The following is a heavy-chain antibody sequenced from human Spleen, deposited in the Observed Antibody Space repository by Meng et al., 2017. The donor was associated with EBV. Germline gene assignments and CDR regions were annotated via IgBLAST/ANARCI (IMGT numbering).Heavy chain of an antibody. V-gene: IGHV4-34*01. J-gene: IGHJ5*02. CDR2: INESGIT. CDR1: GESFSGHY. Sequence: QGQLTQWGAGLLKPSETLSLTCALYGESFSGHYWTWIRQPPGKGLEWIGEINESGITNYNPSLKSRVTLSIDTSERHFSLNLSSVTAADTAVYYCARQSTYRLLDPWGQGTLVTVSS. CDR3: ARQSTYRLLDP. D-gene: IGHD3-16*02.